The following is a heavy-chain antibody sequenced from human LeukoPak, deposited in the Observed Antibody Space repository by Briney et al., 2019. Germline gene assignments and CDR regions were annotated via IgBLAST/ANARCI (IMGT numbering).Heavy chain of an antibody. CDR3: ARLTVTTKGYYGMDV. V-gene: IGHV3-21*01. D-gene: IGHD4-17*01. CDR1: VFTFRSYS. Sequence: GGSLTLSCPASVFTFRSYSMNWVPRAPGKGREGFSPFSSSSSYIYYADLVKGRLNIYRDNAKNTLYLQMNSLRAEDTAVYYCARLTVTTKGYYGMDVWGQGTTVTVSS. J-gene: IGHJ6*02. CDR2: FSSSSSYI.